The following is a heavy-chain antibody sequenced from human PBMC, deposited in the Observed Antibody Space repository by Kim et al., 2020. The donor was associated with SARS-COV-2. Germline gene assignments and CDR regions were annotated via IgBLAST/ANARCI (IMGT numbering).Heavy chain of an antibody. J-gene: IGHJ4*02. V-gene: IGHV3-7*01. D-gene: IGHD6-25*01. CDR3: AREPPLSGHLDY. Sequence: YYVDAVKGRFTISRDNAKNSLYLQMNSLRAEDTAVYYCAREPPLSGHLDYWGQGTLVTVSS.